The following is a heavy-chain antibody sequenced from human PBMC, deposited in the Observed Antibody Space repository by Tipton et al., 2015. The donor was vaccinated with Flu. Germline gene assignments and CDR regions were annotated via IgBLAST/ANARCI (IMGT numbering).Heavy chain of an antibody. CDR3: AGALRFLEWS. J-gene: IGHJ5*02. CDR2: IHHNGIT. V-gene: IGHV4-4*02. CDR1: GFTFSNYEM. Sequence: LVQSGGSLRLSCAASGFTFSNYEMNWVRQAPGKGLEWIGEIHHNGITNYSPSLKTRVTFSVDKSKNHFSLKLNSVTAADTAIYYCAGALRFLEWSWGQGALVTVSS. D-gene: IGHD3-3*01.